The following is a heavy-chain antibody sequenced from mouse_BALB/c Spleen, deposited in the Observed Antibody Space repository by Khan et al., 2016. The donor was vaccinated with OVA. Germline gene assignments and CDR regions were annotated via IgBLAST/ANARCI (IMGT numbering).Heavy chain of an antibody. D-gene: IGHD2-3*01. CDR3: ENEGWSLGPY. CDR2: IGGGGTT. CDR1: GLTFNNSV. Sequence: EVELVESGGCLVKPGGSLKVSCAASGLTFNNSVMSWVRQTPEKRLEWVASIGGGGTTFYADSVKGRFTISRDYARNILYLQMSSLRSEDTAMYYCENEGWSLGPYGGQGTLVTVSA. J-gene: IGHJ3*01. V-gene: IGHV5-6-5*01.